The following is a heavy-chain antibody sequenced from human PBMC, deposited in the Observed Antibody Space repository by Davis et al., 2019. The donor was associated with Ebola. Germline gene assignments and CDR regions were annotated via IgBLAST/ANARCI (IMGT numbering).Heavy chain of an antibody. CDR2: IKQDGSEK. D-gene: IGHD6-19*01. V-gene: IGHV3-7*01. CDR1: EFTFSSYW. Sequence: GESLKISCAASEFTFSSYWMSWVRQAPGKGLEWVANIKQDGSEKYYVDSVKGRFTISRDNAKNSLYLQMNSLRAEDTAVYYCASSQAVGHWDPFDYWGQGTLVTVSS. CDR3: ASSQAVGHWDPFDY. J-gene: IGHJ4*02.